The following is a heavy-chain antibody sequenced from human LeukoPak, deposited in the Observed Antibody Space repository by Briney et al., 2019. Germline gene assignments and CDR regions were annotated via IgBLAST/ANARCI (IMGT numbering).Heavy chain of an antibody. D-gene: IGHD5-12*01. CDR3: ARDPGSGYEEHFDY. CDR2: ISSSGSTM. Sequence: GGSLRLSCAASGFTFSSYEMNWVRQAPGKGLEWVSYISSSGSTMYYTDSVKGRFTISRDNAKDSLYLQMNSLRAEDTAVYYCARDPGSGYEEHFDYWGQGTLVTVSS. J-gene: IGHJ4*01. V-gene: IGHV3-48*03. CDR1: GFTFSSYE.